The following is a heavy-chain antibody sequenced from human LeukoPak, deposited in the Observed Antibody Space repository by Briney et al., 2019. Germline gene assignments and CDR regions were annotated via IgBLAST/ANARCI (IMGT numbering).Heavy chain of an antibody. CDR3: AREVYYYYGSGTGPRFDY. CDR2: IKQDGSEK. CDR1: GFTFSSYW. J-gene: IGHJ4*02. D-gene: IGHD3-10*01. Sequence: GGSLRLSCAASGFTFSSYWMSWVRQAPGKGLEWVANIKQDGSEKYYVDSVKGRFTISRDNAKNSLYLQMNSLRAEDTAVYYCAREVYYYYGSGTGPRFDYWGQGTLVTVSS. V-gene: IGHV3-7*03.